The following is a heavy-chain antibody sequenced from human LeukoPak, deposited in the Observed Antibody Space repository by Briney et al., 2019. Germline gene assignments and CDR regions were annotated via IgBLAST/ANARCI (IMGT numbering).Heavy chain of an antibody. CDR1: GGTFRNYP. D-gene: IGHD2-2*01. CDR3: AICSSTWSGDRPDS. CDR2: ILPIFRMT. Sequence: SVKVSCKASGGTFRNYPISWARQAPGQGLEWMGGILPIFRMTNYAEKFQGRVTITADESTTTAYLELNSLRSEDTAVYYCAICSSTWSGDRPDSWGQGSLVTVSS. V-gene: IGHV1-69*13. J-gene: IGHJ4*02.